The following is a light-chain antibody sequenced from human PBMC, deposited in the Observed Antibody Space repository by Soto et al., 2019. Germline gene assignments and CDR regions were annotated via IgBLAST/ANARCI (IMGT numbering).Light chain of an antibody. CDR2: GAS. CDR3: QQYNSWPRT. Sequence: IGLSHAPVTLSLSKGYRPTLSCMASQSVSSSYLAWYQQKPGQAPRLLIYGASTRATGIPARFSGSGSGTEFTLTISSLQSEDFAVYYCQQYNSWPRTFGQRSNVDIK. V-gene: IGKV3-15*01. J-gene: IGKJ1*01. CDR1: QSVSSSY.